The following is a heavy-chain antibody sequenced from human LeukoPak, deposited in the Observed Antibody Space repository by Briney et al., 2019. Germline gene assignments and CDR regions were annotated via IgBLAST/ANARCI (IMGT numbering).Heavy chain of an antibody. CDR3: ARDGLYLKAAAGTEAFDI. Sequence: SQTLFLTCTVSGGSISSVDYYWSWIRQPPGKGLEWIGYIYYSGATYYNPSLKSRITISVDTSKNQFSLRLSSVTAADTAVYYCARDGLYLKAAAGTEAFDIWGQGTMVTVSS. V-gene: IGHV4-30-4*01. D-gene: IGHD6-13*01. CDR1: GGSISSVDYY. J-gene: IGHJ3*02. CDR2: IYYSGAT.